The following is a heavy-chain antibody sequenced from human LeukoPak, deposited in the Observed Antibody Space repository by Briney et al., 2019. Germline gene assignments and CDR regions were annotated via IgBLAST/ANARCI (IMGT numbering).Heavy chain of an antibody. D-gene: IGHD2-21*02. Sequence: GGSLRLFCAASGFTFISYAMHWVRQAPGKGLEWVAVISYDGSNKYYADSVKGRFTISRDNSKNTLYLQMNSLRAEDTAVYYCARDQLVVTATTFDPWGQGTLVTVSS. CDR1: GFTFISYA. CDR2: ISYDGSNK. V-gene: IGHV3-30*04. CDR3: ARDQLVVTATTFDP. J-gene: IGHJ5*02.